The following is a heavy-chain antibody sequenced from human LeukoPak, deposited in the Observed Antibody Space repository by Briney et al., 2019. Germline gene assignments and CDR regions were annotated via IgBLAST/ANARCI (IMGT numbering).Heavy chain of an antibody. V-gene: IGHV6-1*01. CDR2: TYYRSKWYN. CDR1: GDRVSTNNAA. D-gene: IGHD2-15*01. J-gene: IGHJ6*02. CDR3: AREKVVIAATHFYGMDV. Sequence: SQTLSLTCAISGDRVSTNNAAWSWIRQSPSRGLEWLRRTYYRSKWYNYYAGSVKSRIIFNPDTSKNQFSLQLNSVTPEDTAVYYCAREKVVIAATHFYGMDVWGQGTTVTVSS.